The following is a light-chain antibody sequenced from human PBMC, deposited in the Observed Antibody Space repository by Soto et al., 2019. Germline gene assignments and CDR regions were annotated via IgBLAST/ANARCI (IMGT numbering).Light chain of an antibody. Sequence: DIQMTQSPSSLSASVGDRVIITCRASQTINSYLNWYQQKPGKAPKLLIYAASSLQSGVPSRFSGSGSGTDFTLTISSLQPEDFATYYCQQSYSTPYTFGQGTKLEIK. V-gene: IGKV1-39*01. CDR3: QQSYSTPYT. J-gene: IGKJ2*01. CDR2: AAS. CDR1: QTINSY.